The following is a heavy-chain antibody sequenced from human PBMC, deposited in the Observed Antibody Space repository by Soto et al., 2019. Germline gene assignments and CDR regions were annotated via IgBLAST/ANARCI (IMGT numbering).Heavy chain of an antibody. Sequence: GGSLRLSCASSVFTFSIYSMNWVGQAPGKGLEWVSSISSSSSYIYYADSVKGRFTISRDNAKNSLYLQMNSLRAEDTAVYYCARNYYDSSGYYYFDYWGQGTMVTVSS. CDR1: VFTFSIYS. CDR3: ARNYYDSSGYYYFDY. V-gene: IGHV3-21*01. D-gene: IGHD3-22*01. J-gene: IGHJ4*02. CDR2: ISSSSSYI.